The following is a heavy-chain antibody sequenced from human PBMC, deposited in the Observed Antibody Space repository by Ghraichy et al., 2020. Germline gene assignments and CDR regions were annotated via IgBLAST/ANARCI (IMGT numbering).Heavy chain of an antibody. J-gene: IGHJ6*02. V-gene: IGHV4-34*01. CDR2: INHSGST. Sequence: SETLSLTCAVYGGSFSGYYWSWIRQPPGKGLEWIGEINHSGSTNYNPSLKSRVTISVDTSKNPFSLKLSSVTAADTAVYYCARGGPTDIVVVPAVSHSPYYYYGMDVWGQGTTVTVSS. CDR3: ARGGPTDIVVVPAVSHSPYYYYGMDV. CDR1: GGSFSGYY. D-gene: IGHD2-2*01.